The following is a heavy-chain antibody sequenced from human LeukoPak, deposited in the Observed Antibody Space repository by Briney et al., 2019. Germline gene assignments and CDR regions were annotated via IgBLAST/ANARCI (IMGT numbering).Heavy chain of an antibody. CDR1: GFTFSSYS. Sequence: PGGSLRLSCAASGFTFSSYSMNWVRQAPGKGLEWVSSISSSSSYIYYADSVKGRFTISRDNAKNSLYLQMNSLRAEDTAVYYCARDQGLRGRPFTIFGGYYFDYWGQGTLVTVSS. CDR2: ISSSSSYI. J-gene: IGHJ4*02. CDR3: ARDQGLRGRPFTIFGGYYFDY. D-gene: IGHD3-3*01. V-gene: IGHV3-21*01.